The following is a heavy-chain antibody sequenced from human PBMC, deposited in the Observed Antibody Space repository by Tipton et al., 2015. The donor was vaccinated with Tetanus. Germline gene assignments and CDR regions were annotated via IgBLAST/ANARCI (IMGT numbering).Heavy chain of an antibody. CDR3: ARDRGDYIYYGMDV. CDR1: GYTFTAQY. Sequence: QLVQSGAELKKPGASVKVSCKAFGYTFTAQYMYWVRQAPGQGLEWMGWIDPNSGDTKYAQKFQGRVTMTRDTSISPINMELSRLKSAVTSVHYCARDRGDYIYYGMDVWGQGTTVTVSS. J-gene: IGHJ6*02. D-gene: IGHD3-22*01. V-gene: IGHV1-2*02. CDR2: IDPNSGDT.